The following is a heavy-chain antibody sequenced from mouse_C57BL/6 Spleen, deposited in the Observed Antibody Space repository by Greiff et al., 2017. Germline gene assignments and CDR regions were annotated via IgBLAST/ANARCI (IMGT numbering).Heavy chain of an antibody. CDR1: GYTFTSYW. CDR2: IHPNSGST. J-gene: IGHJ2*01. CDR3: ARGNGNYPYYFDY. Sequence: VQLQQPGAELVKPGASVKLSCKASGYTFTSYWMHWVKQRPGQGLEWIGMIHPNSGSTNYNEKFKGKATLTVDKSSSTAYMQLSSLTSEDSAVYYCARGNGNYPYYFDYWGQGTTLTVSS. D-gene: IGHD2-1*01. V-gene: IGHV1-64*01.